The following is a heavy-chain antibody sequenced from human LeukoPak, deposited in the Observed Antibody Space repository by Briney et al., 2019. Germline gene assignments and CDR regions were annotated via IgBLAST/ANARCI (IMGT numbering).Heavy chain of an antibody. J-gene: IGHJ3*02. CDR2: IYTSGST. D-gene: IGHD5-18*01. V-gene: IGHV4-61*02. CDR1: GGSISSGGYS. Sequence: PSETLSLTCAVSGGSISSGGYSWSWIRQPAGKGLEWIGRIYTSGSTNYNPSLKSRVTMSVDTSKNQFSLKLSSVTAADTAVYYCARDPGSGYSAAFDIWGQGTMVTVSS. CDR3: ARDPGSGYSAAFDI.